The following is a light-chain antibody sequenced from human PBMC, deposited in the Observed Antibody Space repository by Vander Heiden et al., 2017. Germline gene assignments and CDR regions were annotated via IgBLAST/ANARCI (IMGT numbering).Light chain of an antibody. CDR1: ALPKQY. Sequence: SSELPPPPSVSGSPGQTARITCSGDALPKQYAFWYQQKPGQAPVLVMYKDSERSSGIPDRFSGSSSGTTVTLTISGVQAEDEADYYCQSADSSGADVVFGGGTKLTVL. J-gene: IGLJ2*01. V-gene: IGLV3-25*03. CDR3: QSADSSGADVV. CDR2: KDS.